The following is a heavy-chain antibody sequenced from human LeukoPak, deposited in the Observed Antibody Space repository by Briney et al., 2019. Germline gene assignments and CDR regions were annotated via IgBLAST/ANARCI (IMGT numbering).Heavy chain of an antibody. V-gene: IGHV4-59*01. J-gene: IGHJ6*03. CDR3: ARVGKTSYYYYYMDV. Sequence: PSETLSLTCTVSGGSISSYYWSWIRQPPGKGLEWIGYIYYSGSTNYNPSLKSRVTISVDTSKNQFSLKLSSVTAAGTAVYYCARVGKTSYYYYYMDVWGKGTTVTVSS. D-gene: IGHD7-27*01. CDR1: GGSISSYY. CDR2: IYYSGST.